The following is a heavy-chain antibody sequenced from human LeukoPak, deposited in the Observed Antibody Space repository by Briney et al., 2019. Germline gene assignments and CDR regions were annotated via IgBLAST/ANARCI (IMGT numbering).Heavy chain of an antibody. D-gene: IGHD2-2*01. V-gene: IGHV1-8*02. Sequence: GASVNLSCKSSGYTFTSYDINWVRQAKGQGLGLLGWMNPNSGNTGYAQKFQGRVTMTRNTSISTDYMELSSLRSEDTAVYYCAREASSDYYFYYMDVWGKGTTVTVSS. J-gene: IGHJ6*03. CDR2: MNPNSGNT. CDR1: GYTFTSYD. CDR3: AREASSDYYFYYMDV.